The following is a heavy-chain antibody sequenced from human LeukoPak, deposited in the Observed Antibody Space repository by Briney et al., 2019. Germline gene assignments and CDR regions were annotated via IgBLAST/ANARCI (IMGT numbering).Heavy chain of an antibody. J-gene: IGHJ3*02. D-gene: IGHD5-18*01. CDR3: EKDLAQLWMEGVGFDI. Sequence: PGGSLRLSCAASGFTFSSYAMSWVRQAPGKGLEWVSAISGSGGSTYYADSVKGRFTISRDNSKNTLYLQMNSLRAEDTAVYYCEKDLAQLWMEGVGFDIWGQGTMVTVSS. V-gene: IGHV3-23*01. CDR1: GFTFSSYA. CDR2: ISGSGGST.